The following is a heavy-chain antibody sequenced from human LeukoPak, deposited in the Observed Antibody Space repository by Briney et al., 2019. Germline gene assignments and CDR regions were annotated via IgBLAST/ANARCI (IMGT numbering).Heavy chain of an antibody. CDR2: INPTGSTT. V-gene: IGHV1-46*01. CDR1: GYTFTSYY. Sequence: VASVKVSCKTSGYTFTSYYIHWVRQAPGQGLEWIGMINPTGSTTNYAQKFQGRVTMTRDMSTTTVYMALSSLRSEDTGVFYCARGDSGTWSFDFWGQGTLVTVSS. D-gene: IGHD2-15*01. J-gene: IGHJ4*02. CDR3: ARGDSGTWSFDF.